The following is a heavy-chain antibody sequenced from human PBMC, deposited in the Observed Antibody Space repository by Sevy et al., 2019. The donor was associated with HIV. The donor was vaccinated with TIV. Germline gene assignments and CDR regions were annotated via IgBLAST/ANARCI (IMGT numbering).Heavy chain of an antibody. CDR1: GGSISSSSYY. CDR2: IYYSGST. CDR3: ARRYYDFWSGYYRDDWFDP. Sequence: SETLSLTCTVSGGSISSSSYYWGWIRQPPGKGLEWIGSIYYSGSTYYNPSLKSRVTISVDTSKNQFSLKLSPVTAADTAVYYCARRYYDFWSGYYRDDWFDPWGQGTLVTVSS. V-gene: IGHV4-39*01. D-gene: IGHD3-3*01. J-gene: IGHJ5*02.